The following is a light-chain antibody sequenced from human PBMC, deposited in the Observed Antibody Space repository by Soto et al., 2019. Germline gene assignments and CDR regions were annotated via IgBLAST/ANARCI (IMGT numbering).Light chain of an antibody. J-gene: IGKJ4*01. CDR1: QNIDYN. V-gene: IGKV3-11*01. CDR3: QERSGWPRGT. Sequence: PGERATLSCRTRQNIDYNLAWFQQKPGQTPRLLILGASQRAAGVPARFRGSGSGTDFTLTISSREPEDFAVYYCQERSGWPRGTFGGGTKVDIK. CDR2: GAS.